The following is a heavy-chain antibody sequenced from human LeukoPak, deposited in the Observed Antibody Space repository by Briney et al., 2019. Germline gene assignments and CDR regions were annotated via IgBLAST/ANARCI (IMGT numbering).Heavy chain of an antibody. CDR2: ISSSSSYI. CDR3: AKGTVADFDY. V-gene: IGHV3-21*04. CDR1: GFTFSPYS. D-gene: IGHD6-19*01. Sequence: PGGSLRLSCAASGFTFSPYSINWVRQAPGKGLEWVSSISSSSSYIYYADSVKGRFTISRDNAKNTLYLQMNSLRAEDTAVYYCAKGTVADFDYWGQGTLVTVSS. J-gene: IGHJ4*02.